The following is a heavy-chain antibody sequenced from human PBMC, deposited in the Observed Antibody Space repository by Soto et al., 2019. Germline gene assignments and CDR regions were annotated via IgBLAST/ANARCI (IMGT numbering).Heavy chain of an antibody. D-gene: IGHD6-13*01. V-gene: IGHV2-26*04. CDR3: ASTYSTSWYWFDS. J-gene: IGHJ5*01. CDR2: IFSNDEK. Sequence: QVTVKESGPVLVKPTETLTLTCTVSGFSLSNAGLGVSWIRQPPGNALEWLAHIFSNDEKSYSTSLKSRLTISEDTSRSQVVLIMTNMDPVDTATYYCASTYSTSWYWFDSWGQGTLVTVSS. CDR1: GFSLSNAGLG.